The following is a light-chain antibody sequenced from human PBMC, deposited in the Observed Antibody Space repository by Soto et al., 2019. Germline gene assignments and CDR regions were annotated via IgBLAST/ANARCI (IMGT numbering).Light chain of an antibody. CDR3: SSYAGSTFRV. Sequence: QSALTQPPSASGSPGQSVTTSCTGTSSDVGGYNYVSWYQQHPGKAPKLMIYEVSKRPSGVPDRFSGSKSGNTASLTVSGLQAEDEADYYCSSYAGSTFRVFGNGTKVTV. CDR2: EVS. J-gene: IGLJ1*01. CDR1: SSDVGGYNY. V-gene: IGLV2-8*01.